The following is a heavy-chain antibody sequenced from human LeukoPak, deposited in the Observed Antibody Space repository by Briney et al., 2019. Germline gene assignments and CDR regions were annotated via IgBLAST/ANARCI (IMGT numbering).Heavy chain of an antibody. D-gene: IGHD3-9*01. J-gene: IGHJ5*02. CDR1: GGSFSGYY. CDR3: ASSDYDILTGYYYWFDP. CDR2: INHSGST. V-gene: IGHV4-34*01. Sequence: PSETLSLTCAVYGGSFSGYYWSWIRQPPGKGLEWIGEINHSGSTNYNPSLKSRVTISVDTSKNQFSLKLSSVTAADTAVYYCASSDYDILTGYYYWFDPWGQGTLVTVSS.